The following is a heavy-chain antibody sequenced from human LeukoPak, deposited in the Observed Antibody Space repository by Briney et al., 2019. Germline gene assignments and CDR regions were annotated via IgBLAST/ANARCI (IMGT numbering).Heavy chain of an antibody. D-gene: IGHD5-24*01. CDR3: ARENRRWLQFFRYYGMDV. CDR2: INHSGST. J-gene: IGHJ6*02. Sequence: KPSEPLSLTCAVYGGSFSGYYWSWIRQPPGKGLEWIGEINHSGSTNYNPSLKSRVTISVDTSKNQFSLKLSSVTAADTAVYYCARENRRWLQFFRYYGMDVWGQGTTVTVSS. V-gene: IGHV4-34*01. CDR1: GGSFSGYY.